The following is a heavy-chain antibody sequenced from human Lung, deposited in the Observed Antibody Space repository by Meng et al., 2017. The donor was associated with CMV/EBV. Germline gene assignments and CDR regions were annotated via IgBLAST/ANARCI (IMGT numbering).Heavy chain of an antibody. J-gene: IGHJ4*02. Sequence: GPXLVXPTQTLTLTCSFSGFSLRTTRPGVGWIRQPPGKALEWLAHIFSNDDKPYSTSLKNRFTITKDTSRNRVVLTMTNMDPVDTATYYCATPGPEDSAGYYNVGLDYWGQGXMVTVSS. CDR3: ATPGPEDSAGYYNVGLDY. CDR2: IFSNDDK. D-gene: IGHD3-9*01. V-gene: IGHV2-5*01. CDR1: GFSLRTTRPG.